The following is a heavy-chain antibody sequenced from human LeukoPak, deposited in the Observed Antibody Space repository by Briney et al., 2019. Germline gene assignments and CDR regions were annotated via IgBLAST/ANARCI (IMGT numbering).Heavy chain of an antibody. V-gene: IGHV4-30-2*01. CDR2: IYHSGST. Sequence: SETLSLTCAVSGGSISSGGYSWSWIRQPPGKGLEWIGYIYHSGSTYYNPSLKSRVTISVDRPKNQFSLKLSSVIAADTAVYYCARGLFTTVTTPNNWFDPWGQGTLVTVSS. J-gene: IGHJ5*02. D-gene: IGHD4-17*01. CDR1: GGSISSGGYS. CDR3: ARGLFTTVTTPNNWFDP.